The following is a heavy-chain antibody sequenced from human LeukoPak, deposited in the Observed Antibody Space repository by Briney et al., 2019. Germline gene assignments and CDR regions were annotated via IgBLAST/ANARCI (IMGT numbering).Heavy chain of an antibody. CDR3: ARASWELFDY. D-gene: IGHD1-26*01. CDR1: GYTFTSYG. J-gene: IGHJ4*02. Sequence: VASVKVSCKASGYTFTSYGLTWVRQAPGQGLEWMGIINPSGGSTSYAQKFQGRVTMTRDTSTSTVYMELSSLRSEDTAVYYCARASWELFDYWGQGTLVTVSS. V-gene: IGHV1-46*01. CDR2: INPSGGST.